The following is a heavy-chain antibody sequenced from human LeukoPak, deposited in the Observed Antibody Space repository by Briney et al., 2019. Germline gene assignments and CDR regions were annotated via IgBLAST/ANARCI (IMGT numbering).Heavy chain of an antibody. Sequence: GGSLRLSCAASGFTFSSYEMNWVRQAPGKGLEWVSYISSSGSTIYYADSVKGRFTISRDDSKNTLYLQMNSLKTEDTAVYYCTTDLYGDLDYWGQGTLVTVSS. CDR2: ISSSGSTI. CDR1: GFTFSSYE. J-gene: IGHJ4*02. D-gene: IGHD4-17*01. CDR3: TTDLYGDLDY. V-gene: IGHV3-48*03.